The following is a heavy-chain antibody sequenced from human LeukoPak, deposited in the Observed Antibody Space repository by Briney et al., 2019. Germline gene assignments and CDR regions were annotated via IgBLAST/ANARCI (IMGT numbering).Heavy chain of an antibody. D-gene: IGHD6-13*01. CDR3: ARGGSAAKYYFDS. J-gene: IGHJ4*02. Sequence: SETLSLTCNISSGSISSDYWSWIRQPAGKGLEWIGRIYTSGSTDYNPSLKSRVTMSVDTSKNQFSLRLNSVTAADTAVYYCARGGSAAKYYFDSWGQGTLVTVSS. CDR1: SGSISSDY. CDR2: IYTSGST. V-gene: IGHV4-4*07.